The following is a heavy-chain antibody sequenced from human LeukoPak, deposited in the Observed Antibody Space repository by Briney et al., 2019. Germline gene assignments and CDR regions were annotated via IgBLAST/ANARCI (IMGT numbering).Heavy chain of an antibody. Sequence: GGSLRLSCVASGFTFSSYSINWVRQAPGKGREWVSSVSSSSNPIYYAAPVKRPFTISRDNAKISLYLQMNSLRADDTALYYCATRVTADSYDASDIWGQGTLVTVSS. J-gene: IGHJ3*02. CDR3: ATRVTADSYDASDI. V-gene: IGHV3-21*01. CDR2: VSSSSNPI. D-gene: IGHD2-21*02. CDR1: GFTFSSYS.